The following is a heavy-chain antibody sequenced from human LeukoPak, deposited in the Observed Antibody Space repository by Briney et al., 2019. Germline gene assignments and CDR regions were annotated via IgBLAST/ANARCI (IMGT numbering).Heavy chain of an antibody. CDR1: GFTFSSYW. CDR2: IKQDGSEK. CDR3: ARDRAATRDWLEFAP. Sequence: QPGGSLRLSCAASGFTFSSYWMSWVRQAPAKGLEWVANIKQDGSEKYYVDSVKGRFTISRDNAKNSLYLQMNSLRVEDTAVYFCARDRAATRDWLEFAPWGQGTLVTVSS. D-gene: IGHD2-21*01. J-gene: IGHJ5*02. V-gene: IGHV3-7*01.